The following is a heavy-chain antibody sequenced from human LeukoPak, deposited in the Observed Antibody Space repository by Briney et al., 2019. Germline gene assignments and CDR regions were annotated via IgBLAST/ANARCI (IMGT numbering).Heavy chain of an antibody. CDR1: GFTFSSYW. V-gene: IGHV3-30*02. CDR2: IRYDGSNK. CDR3: AKVLRSHPTSFDY. D-gene: IGHD3-10*01. Sequence: PGGSLRLSCAASGFTFSSYWMHWVRQAPGKGLEWVAFIRYDGSNKYYADSVKGRFTISRDNSKNTLYLQMNSLRAEDTAVYYCAKVLRSHPTSFDYWGQGTLVTVSS. J-gene: IGHJ4*02.